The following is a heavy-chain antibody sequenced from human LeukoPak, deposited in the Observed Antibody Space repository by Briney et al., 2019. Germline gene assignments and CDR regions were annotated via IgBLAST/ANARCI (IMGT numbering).Heavy chain of an antibody. CDR2: IYYSGST. D-gene: IGHD6-6*01. V-gene: IGHV4-59*08. CDR3: ARGGSYSSSPFDY. J-gene: IGHJ4*02. Sequence: SETLSLTCTVSGGSISSYYWSWIRQPPGKGLEWIGYIYYSGSTNYNPSLKSRVTISVDTSKNQFSLKLSSVTAADTAVYYCARGGSYSSSPFDYWGQGTLVTVSS. CDR1: GGSISSYY.